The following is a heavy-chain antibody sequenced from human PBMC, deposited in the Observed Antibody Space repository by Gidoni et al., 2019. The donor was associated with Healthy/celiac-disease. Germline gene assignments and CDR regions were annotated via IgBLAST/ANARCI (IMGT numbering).Heavy chain of an antibody. Sequence: QLQLQESGPGLVKPSQTLSLTCTVSGGSICSGGYYWSCIRQHPGTGLEWIGYIYYIGRTYYNPSLKSRVTISVVTSKNQFSLKLSSGTAADTAGYYCASGAGRDGYNSFDYWGQGTLVTVSS. CDR1: GGSICSGGYY. D-gene: IGHD5-12*01. V-gene: IGHV4-31*03. J-gene: IGHJ4*02. CDR2: IYYIGRT. CDR3: ASGAGRDGYNSFDY.